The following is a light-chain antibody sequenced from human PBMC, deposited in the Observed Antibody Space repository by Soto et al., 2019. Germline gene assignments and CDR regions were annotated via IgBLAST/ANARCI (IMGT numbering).Light chain of an antibody. CDR2: GAS. J-gene: IGKJ2*03. CDR3: KQYCIPPPYS. V-gene: IGKV3-20*01. CDR1: QRFSRSH. Sequence: EIVLTQSPGTLALSPGERATLSCRAIQRFSRSHLSWYQQKPGQAPRLRIYGASSRATGIADRFSGSGSGTDFTLTISRMEPEDFAVYYCKQYCIPPPYSFGQVTQLEIK.